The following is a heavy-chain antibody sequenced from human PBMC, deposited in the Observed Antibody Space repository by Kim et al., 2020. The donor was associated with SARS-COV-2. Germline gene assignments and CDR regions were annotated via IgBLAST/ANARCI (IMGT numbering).Heavy chain of an antibody. Sequence: SETLSLTCTVSGGSISSSSYYWGWIRQPPGKGLEWIGSIYYSGSTYYNPSLKSRVTISVDTSKNQFSLKLSSVTAADTAVYYCARLKGYCSGGSCIPRRDYYYGMDVWGQGTTVTVSS. J-gene: IGHJ6*02. D-gene: IGHD2-15*01. CDR3: ARLKGYCSGGSCIPRRDYYYGMDV. V-gene: IGHV4-39*01. CDR2: IYYSGST. CDR1: GGSISSSSYY.